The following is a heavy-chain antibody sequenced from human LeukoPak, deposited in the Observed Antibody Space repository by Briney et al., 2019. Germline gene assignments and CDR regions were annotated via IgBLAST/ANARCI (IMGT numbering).Heavy chain of an antibody. J-gene: IGHJ4*02. Sequence: GGSLRLSCAASGFTFSNYAMDWVHQAPGKGLEWVAIISYDGDNKYYADSVKGRFTISRGNSKNTLYLQMDSLRPEGTAVYYCARDERWLREIDYWGQGTLVAVSS. CDR1: GFTFSNYA. CDR3: ARDERWLREIDY. D-gene: IGHD5-24*01. CDR2: ISYDGDNK. V-gene: IGHV3-30-3*01.